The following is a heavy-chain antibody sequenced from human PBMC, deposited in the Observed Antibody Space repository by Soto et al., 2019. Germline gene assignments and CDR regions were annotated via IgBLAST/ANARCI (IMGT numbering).Heavy chain of an antibody. V-gene: IGHV4-61*01. J-gene: IGHJ6*02. Sequence: SETLSLTCTVSGGSVSTGMKYWGWVRQPPGKALEFIGYMYKTGETLLNSSLKSRVTLSMETSKNQFSLTLSSVTAADTAVYFCMKAHESGDFLGMSVWGPGTTVTVSS. CDR2: MYKTGET. CDR1: GGSVSTGMKY. D-gene: IGHD3-10*01. CDR3: MKAHESGDFLGMSV.